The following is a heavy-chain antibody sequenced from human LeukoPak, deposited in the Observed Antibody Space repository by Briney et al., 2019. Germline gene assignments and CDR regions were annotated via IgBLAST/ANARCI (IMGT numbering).Heavy chain of an antibody. CDR2: IKQDGSEK. J-gene: IGHJ4*02. CDR1: GFTFSSYW. Sequence: GGSLRLSCAASGFTFSSYWMSWVRQAPGKGLEWVANIKQDGSEKYYVDSVKGRFTISRDNAKNSLYLQMNSLRAEDTAVYYCARDIEGYYDSSGYSDYWGQGTLVTVSS. CDR3: ARDIEGYYDSSGYSDY. V-gene: IGHV3-7*01. D-gene: IGHD3-22*01.